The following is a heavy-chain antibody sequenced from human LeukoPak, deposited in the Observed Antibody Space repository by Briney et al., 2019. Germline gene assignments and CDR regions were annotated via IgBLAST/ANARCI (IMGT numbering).Heavy chain of an antibody. CDR2: IIPIFGSA. V-gene: IGHV1-69*05. J-gene: IGHJ4*02. CDR1: GGTFSSYA. Sequence: AASVKVSCKASGGTFSSYAISWVRQAPGQGLEWMGGIIPIFGSANYAQKFQGRVTITTDESTSTAYMELSSLKSEDTAVYYCARSSQNYFDYWGQGTLVTVSS. CDR3: ARSSQNYFDY.